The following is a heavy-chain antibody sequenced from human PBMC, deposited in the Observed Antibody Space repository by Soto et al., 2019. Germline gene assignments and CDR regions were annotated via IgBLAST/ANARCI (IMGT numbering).Heavy chain of an antibody. V-gene: IGHV4-59*01. Sequence: QVQLQESGPRLVKPSETLSLTCTVSGGSISGYYWSWIRQPPGKGLEWIGYIYYSGSTNYNPSLKSRVTISVDTYKNQFSLKLSSVTAADTAGYYCARGRGATLRYFDYWGQGTLVTVSS. CDR1: GGSISGYY. D-gene: IGHD1-26*01. CDR2: IYYSGST. J-gene: IGHJ4*02. CDR3: ARGRGATLRYFDY.